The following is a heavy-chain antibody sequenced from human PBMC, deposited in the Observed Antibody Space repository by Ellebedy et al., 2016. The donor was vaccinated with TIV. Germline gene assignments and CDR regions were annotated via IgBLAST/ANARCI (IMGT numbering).Heavy chain of an antibody. V-gene: IGHV4-39*01. D-gene: IGHD5-18*01. J-gene: IGHJ4*02. CDR2: IYYSWST. CDR1: GGSISSSSYY. CDR3: ARQGYRGYSYGATYTPFDD. Sequence: MPSETLSLTCTVSGGSISSSSYYWGWIRQPPGKGLEWIGSIYYSWSTYYNPSLKSRITISVDTSKNQFSPKLSSVTAADTAVYYCARQGYRGYSYGATYTPFDDWGQGTLVTVSS.